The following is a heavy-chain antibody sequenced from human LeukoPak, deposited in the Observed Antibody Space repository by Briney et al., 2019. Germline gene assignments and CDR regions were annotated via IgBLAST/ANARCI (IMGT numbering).Heavy chain of an antibody. V-gene: IGHV3-74*01. D-gene: IGHD6-19*01. CDR3: ARVLPNSGRYFDY. J-gene: IGHJ4*02. CDR2: IFSDASST. CDR1: RFTLRSYW. Sequence: PLGSLRLSCAASRFTLRSYWMYWVRPAPRKGLVWVSRIFSDASSTNYADSVKGRFTISRDNAKNTLYLQMNSLRADDTAVYYCARVLPNSGRYFDYWGQGTLVTVSS.